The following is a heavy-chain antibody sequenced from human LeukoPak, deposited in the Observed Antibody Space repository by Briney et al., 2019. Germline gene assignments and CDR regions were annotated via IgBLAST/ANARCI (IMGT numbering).Heavy chain of an antibody. CDR2: IFYSGST. J-gene: IGHJ4*02. D-gene: IGHD3-22*01. CDR1: GGSISTSNYY. Sequence: SETLSLTCTASGGSISTSNYYWGWIRQPPGKGLEWIGNIFYSGSTYYSPSLRSRVTISLDTSRNQFSLKLNSVTAADTAVYYCARGGYLSGYFDYWGQGTLVTVSS. V-gene: IGHV4-39*07. CDR3: ARGGYLSGYFDY.